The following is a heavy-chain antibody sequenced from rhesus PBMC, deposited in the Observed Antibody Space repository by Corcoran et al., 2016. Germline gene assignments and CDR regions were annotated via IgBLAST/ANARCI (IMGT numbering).Heavy chain of an antibody. CDR1: GGSISGYW. V-gene: IGHV4-165*01. Sequence: QVQLQESGPGLVKPSEPLSLTCAVSGGSISGYWWGWIRQPPGKGLEWIGYIGGSRRSTANNPSIKSRGTISKDASKNQFSLKLSSVTAADTAVYYCARHEVLQYLDWLNGLDSWGQGVVVTVSS. CDR3: ARHEVLQYLDWLNGLDS. D-gene: IGHD3-3*01. J-gene: IGHJ6*01. CDR2: IGGSRRST.